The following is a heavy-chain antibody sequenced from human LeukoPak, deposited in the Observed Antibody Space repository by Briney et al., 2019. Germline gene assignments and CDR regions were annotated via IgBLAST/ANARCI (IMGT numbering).Heavy chain of an antibody. CDR3: ARGGYSGYDLPGDAFDI. V-gene: IGHV1-8*02. D-gene: IGHD5-12*01. Sequence: ASVKVSCKASGYTFTGYYMHWVRQAPGQGLEWMGWINPNSGNTGYAQKFQGRVTMTRNTSISTAYMELSSLRSEDTAVYYCARGGYSGYDLPGDAFDIWGQGTMVTVSS. J-gene: IGHJ3*02. CDR1: GYTFTGYY. CDR2: INPNSGNT.